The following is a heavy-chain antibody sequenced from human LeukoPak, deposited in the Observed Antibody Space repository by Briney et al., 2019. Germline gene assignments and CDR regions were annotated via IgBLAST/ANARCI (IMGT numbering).Heavy chain of an antibody. J-gene: IGHJ6*02. CDR2: INPNSGST. V-gene: IGHV1-2*02. D-gene: IGHD3-10*01. CDR1: GYTFTGYY. CDR3: ARELVRGVIITYNYYYGMDV. Sequence: ASVKVSCKASGYTFTGYYMHWVRQAPGQGLEWMGWINPNSGSTNYAQKFQGRVTMTRDTSISTAYMELSRLRSDDTAVYYCARELVRGVIITYNYYYGMDVWGQGTTVTVSS.